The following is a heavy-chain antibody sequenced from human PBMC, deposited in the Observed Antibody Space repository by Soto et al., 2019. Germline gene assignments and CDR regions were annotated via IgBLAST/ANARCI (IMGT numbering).Heavy chain of an antibody. CDR3: ARGHRSSGKIFDS. J-gene: IGHJ4*02. CDR2: IKSKSAGGTT. V-gene: IGHV3-15*01. Sequence: EVQLVESGGGLVKPGGSVRLSCAASGFTFSNAWMSWVRQAPGKGLEWVGRIKSKSAGGTTEYDAPVKDRFTISRDDSQNTLYLQMKSLKIEDTAVYYCARGHRSSGKIFDSWGQGTLVTVSS. CDR1: GFTFSNAW. D-gene: IGHD3-22*01.